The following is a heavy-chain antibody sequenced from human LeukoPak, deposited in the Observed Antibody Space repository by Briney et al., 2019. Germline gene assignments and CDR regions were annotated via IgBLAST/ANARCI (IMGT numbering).Heavy chain of an antibody. CDR2: IIPIFGTA. D-gene: IGHD3-3*01. CDR1: GGTFSSYA. CDR3: ASRTYYDFWSGYPLMDV. J-gene: IGHJ6*03. V-gene: IGHV1-69*05. Sequence: GASVKVSCKASGGTFSSYAISWVRQAPGQGLEWMGGIIPIFGTANYAQKFQGRVTITTDESTSTAYMELNSLRSEDTAVYYCASRTYYDFWSGYPLMDVWGKGTTVTVSS.